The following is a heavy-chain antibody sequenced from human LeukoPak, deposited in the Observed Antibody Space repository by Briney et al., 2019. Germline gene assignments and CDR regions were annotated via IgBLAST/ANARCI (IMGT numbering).Heavy chain of an antibody. CDR3: ARSTALVGDDWVDP. CDR1: GDSVSSNSAA. V-gene: IGHV6-1*01. Sequence: SQTLSLTCAISGDSVSSNSAAWNWIRQSPSRGLEWLGSTVYRSKWYYDYAVSVQSRITINADTSKNQFSLHLNSATPEDTAVYYCARSTALVGDDWVDPWGQGTLVTVSS. J-gene: IGHJ5*02. D-gene: IGHD2-21*01. CDR2: TVYRSKWYY.